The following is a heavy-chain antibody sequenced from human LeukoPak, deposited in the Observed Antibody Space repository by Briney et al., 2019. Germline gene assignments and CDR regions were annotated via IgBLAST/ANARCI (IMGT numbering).Heavy chain of an antibody. CDR3: ARGPHDDATGYSFS. D-gene: IGHD3-9*01. Sequence: PGGSLRLSCEASGFIFSTYGMAWVSQAPGKGLEWISYISSNSRTTAYAHSVRGRFTISRDNAKNSLSLQINRLRADDTGVYYCARGPHDDATGYSFSWGQGTQVTVSS. CDR2: ISSNSRTT. V-gene: IGHV3-48*01. CDR1: GFIFSTYG. J-gene: IGHJ5*02.